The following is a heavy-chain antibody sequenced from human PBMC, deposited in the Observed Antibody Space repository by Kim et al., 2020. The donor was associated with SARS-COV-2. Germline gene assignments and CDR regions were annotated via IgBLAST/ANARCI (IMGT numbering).Heavy chain of an antibody. CDR1: GYTFTSYD. V-gene: IGHV1-8*01. D-gene: IGHD6-19*01. Sequence: ASVKVSCKASGYTFTSYDINWVRQATGQGLEWMGWMNPNSGNTGYAQKFQGRVTMTRNTSISTAYMELSSLRSEDTAVYYCARARIAVAGTGFDYWGQGTLVTVSS. J-gene: IGHJ4*02. CDR3: ARARIAVAGTGFDY. CDR2: MNPNSGNT.